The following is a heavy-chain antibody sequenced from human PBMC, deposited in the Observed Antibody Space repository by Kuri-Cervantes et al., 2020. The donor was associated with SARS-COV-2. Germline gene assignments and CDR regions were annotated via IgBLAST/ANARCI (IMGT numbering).Heavy chain of an antibody. CDR2: IRYDGSNK. D-gene: IGHD2-8*02. J-gene: IGHJ3*02. CDR3: AREAVLPSDAFDI. CDR1: GFTFSSYG. V-gene: IGHV3-30*02. Sequence: LSLTCAASGFTFSSYGMHWVRQAPGKGLEWVAFIRYDGSNKYYADSVKGRFTISRDNSKNTLYLQMNSLRAEDTAVYYCAREAVLPSDAFDIWGQGTMVTVSS.